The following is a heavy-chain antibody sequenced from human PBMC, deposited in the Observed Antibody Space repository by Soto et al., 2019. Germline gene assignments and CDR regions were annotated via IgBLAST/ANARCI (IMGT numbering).Heavy chain of an antibody. CDR2: INHSGST. J-gene: IGHJ4*02. Sequence: PSETLSLTCAVYGGSFSGYYCSGIRQPPGKGLEVIGEINHSGSTNYNTSLKSRVTISVDTSKNQFSLKLSSVTAADTAVYYCARGDSPIIETYDYIWGSATFDYWGQGTLVTVS. D-gene: IGHD3-16*01. V-gene: IGHV4-34*01. CDR3: ARGDSPIIETYDYIWGSATFDY. CDR1: GGSFSGYY.